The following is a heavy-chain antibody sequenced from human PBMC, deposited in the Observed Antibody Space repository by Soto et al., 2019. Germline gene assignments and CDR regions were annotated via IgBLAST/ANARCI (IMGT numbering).Heavy chain of an antibody. CDR2: IYYSGST. CDR1: GGSISSSSYY. D-gene: IGHD3-3*01. CDR3: ASGGITIFGVDYYGMDV. V-gene: IGHV4-39*01. Sequence: NPSETLSLTCTVSGGSISSSSYYWGWIRQPPGKGLEWIGSIYYSGSTYYNPSLKSRVTISVDTSKNQFSLKLSSVTAADTAVYYCASGGITIFGVDYYGMDVWGQGTTVTVSS. J-gene: IGHJ6*02.